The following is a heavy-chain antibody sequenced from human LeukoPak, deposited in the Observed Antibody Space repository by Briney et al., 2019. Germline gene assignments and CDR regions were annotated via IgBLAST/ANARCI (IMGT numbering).Heavy chain of an antibody. V-gene: IGHV3-48*03. CDR3: ASRNYYLDH. D-gene: IGHD3-10*01. Sequence: PGGSLRLSCAASGFTFSTYEMNWVRLAPGKGLEWVSFISSSGRTTYYADSVKGRFTISRDNSKSTLYLQINSLRAEDTAVYYCASRNYYLDHWGQGALVTVSS. CDR2: ISSSGRTT. CDR1: GFTFSTYE. J-gene: IGHJ4*02.